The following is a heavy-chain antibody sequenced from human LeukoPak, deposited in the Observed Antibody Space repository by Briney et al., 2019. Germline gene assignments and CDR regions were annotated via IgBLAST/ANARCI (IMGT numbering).Heavy chain of an antibody. CDR3: ATTKQARRYFDY. Sequence: GGSLRLSCAGSGFTFSSNPLSWVRQAPGKALEWVSAINPSGGNTYYADSVRGRFTISRDNSKNTLYLQMNTLRAEDTAVYYCATTKQARRYFDYWGQGTLVTVSS. CDR1: GFTFSSNP. V-gene: IGHV3-23*01. D-gene: IGHD1-1*01. J-gene: IGHJ4*02. CDR2: INPSGGNT.